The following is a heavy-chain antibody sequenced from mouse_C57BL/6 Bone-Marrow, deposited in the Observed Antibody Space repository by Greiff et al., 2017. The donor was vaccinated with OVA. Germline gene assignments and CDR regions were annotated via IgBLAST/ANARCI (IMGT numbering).Heavy chain of an antibody. CDR2: ICTGGGT. CDR3: ARDYYGYDAWFAY. V-gene: IGHV2-9-1*01. J-gene: IGHJ3*01. D-gene: IGHD2-2*01. Sequence: QVQLMESGPGLVAPSQSLSITCTVSGFSLTSYAISWVRQPPGKGLEWLGVICTGGGTTYNSALNSRLSISKDNTKSKVFLKMNSLQTDETARDYGARDYYGYDAWFAYWGQGTLVTVSA. CDR1: GFSLTSYA.